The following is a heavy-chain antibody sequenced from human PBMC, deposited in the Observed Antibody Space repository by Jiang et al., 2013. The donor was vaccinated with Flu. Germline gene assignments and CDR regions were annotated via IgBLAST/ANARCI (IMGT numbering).Heavy chain of an antibody. CDR3: ARLDFTSEFDF. V-gene: IGHV4-59*08. J-gene: IGHJ4*02. CDR2: FYYSGST. D-gene: IGHD3-10*01. CDR1: GASINSYY. Sequence: LLKPSETLSLTCTVSGASINSYYWSWIRQPPGKGLEWIGYFYYSGSTDYNPSLKSRATISVDTSKNQFSLNLNSVTAADTAIYFCARLDFTSEFDFWGQGTLVTVSS.